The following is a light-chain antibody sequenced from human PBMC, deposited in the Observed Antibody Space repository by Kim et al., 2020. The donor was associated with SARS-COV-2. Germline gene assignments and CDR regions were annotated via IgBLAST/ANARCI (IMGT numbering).Light chain of an antibody. CDR3: ETWDSNTRV. Sequence: SVKLTCTLSSGHSSYIIAWHQQQPGKAPRYLMKLEGSGSYNKGSGVPDRFSGSSSGADRYLTISNLQSEDEADYYRETWDSNTRVFGGGTQLTVL. CDR2: LEGSGSY. CDR1: SGHSSYI. J-gene: IGLJ3*02. V-gene: IGLV4-60*03.